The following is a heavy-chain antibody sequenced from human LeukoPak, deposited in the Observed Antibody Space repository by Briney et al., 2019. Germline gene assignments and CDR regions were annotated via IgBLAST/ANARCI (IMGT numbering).Heavy chain of an antibody. D-gene: IGHD3-22*01. CDR2: ISSSSSYI. CDR3: ARDTAPFSEYYDSSGHDY. CDR1: GFTFSSYS. J-gene: IGHJ4*02. Sequence: GGSLRLSCSASGFTFSSYSMNWVRQAPGKGLEWVSSISSSSSYIYYADSVKGRFTISRDNAKNSLYLQMNSLRAEDTAVYYCARDTAPFSEYYDSSGHDYWGQGTLVTVSS. V-gene: IGHV3-21*01.